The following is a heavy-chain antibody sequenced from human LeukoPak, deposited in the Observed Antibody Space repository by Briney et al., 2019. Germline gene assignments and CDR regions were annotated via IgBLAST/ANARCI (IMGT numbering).Heavy chain of an antibody. CDR2: ITARADST. D-gene: IGHD1-26*01. V-gene: IGHV3-23*01. J-gene: IGHJ4*02. CDR1: GFTFSNYA. CDR3: ARDQDPSRWELLSY. Sequence: QPGGSLRLSCAASGFTFSNYAMSWVRQAPGKGLEWVSGITARADSTYYADSVKGRFTISRDNAKNTLYLQMNSLRVDDTAVYYCARDQDPSRWELLSYWGQGTLVTVSS.